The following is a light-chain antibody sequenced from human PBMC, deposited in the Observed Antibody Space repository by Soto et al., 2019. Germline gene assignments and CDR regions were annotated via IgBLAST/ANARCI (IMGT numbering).Light chain of an antibody. J-gene: IGKJ2*01. V-gene: IGKV1-5*01. CDR2: DSS. CDR3: QQYNSDPYT. CDR1: QPISNW. Sequence: DIQMTQSPSTLSASVGDRVTISCRASQPISNWLAWDQQKPGKAPKLLIYDSSSLETGVPPRFSGTGSGTQDTRTISSMQPDYSATYDCQQYNSDPYTFGQGTRRQSK.